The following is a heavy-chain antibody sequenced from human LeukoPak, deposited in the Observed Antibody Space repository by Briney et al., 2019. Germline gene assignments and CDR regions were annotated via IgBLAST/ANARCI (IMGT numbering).Heavy chain of an antibody. Sequence: SETLSLTCTVYGGSFSGFYWSWIRQPPGKGLEWIGEINHSGGTNYNPSLKSPVTISVDTSKNQFSLTLSSVTAADTAVYYCASDSSGSPYYSGMDVWGQGTTVTVSS. CDR1: GGSFSGFY. D-gene: IGHD3-22*01. CDR3: ASDSSGSPYYSGMDV. J-gene: IGHJ6*02. V-gene: IGHV4-34*01. CDR2: INHSGGT.